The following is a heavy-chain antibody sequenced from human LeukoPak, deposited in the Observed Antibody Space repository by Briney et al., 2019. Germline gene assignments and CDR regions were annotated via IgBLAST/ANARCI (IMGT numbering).Heavy chain of an antibody. CDR3: RDLGSYYYDSSASHP. CDR1: GFTFSKAW. D-gene: IGHD3-22*01. Sequence: GGSLRLSCAASGFTFSKAWMSWVRQAPGKGLEWVGRIKSKTDGGTTDYGAPVKGRFTISRDDSKNTLNLQMNSLKTEDTAVYYCRDLGSYYYDSSASHPWGQGTLVTVSS. CDR2: IKSKTDGGTT. V-gene: IGHV3-15*01. J-gene: IGHJ5*02.